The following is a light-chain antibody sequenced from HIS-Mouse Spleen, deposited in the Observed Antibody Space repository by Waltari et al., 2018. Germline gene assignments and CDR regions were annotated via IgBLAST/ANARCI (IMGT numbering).Light chain of an antibody. CDR1: STDVGSYNL. CDR2: EGS. Sequence: QSALTQPASVSGSPGQSITIPCTGTSTDVGSYNLFSWYQQPPGKAPKLMFYEGSKRPSGVSNRFSGSKSGNTASLTISGLQAEDEADYYCCSYAGSSTFVFGGGTKLTVL. V-gene: IGLV2-23*03. CDR3: CSYAGSSTFV. J-gene: IGLJ2*01.